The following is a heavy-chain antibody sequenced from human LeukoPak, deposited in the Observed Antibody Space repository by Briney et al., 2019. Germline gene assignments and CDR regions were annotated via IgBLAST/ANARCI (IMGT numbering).Heavy chain of an antibody. D-gene: IGHD6-13*01. CDR1: RFTLTSYW. CDR2: IKQNGSEK. CDR3: ARDRAGQLDY. Sequence: GGSLRLSSAPSRFTLTSYWMSSVRQDPEGGLEWGANIKQNGSEKYYVDCVKGRFTIARDNAKLSLYLQMNSLRAEDTAVYYCARDRAGQLDYWGQGTLVTVSS. V-gene: IGHV3-7*01. J-gene: IGHJ4*02.